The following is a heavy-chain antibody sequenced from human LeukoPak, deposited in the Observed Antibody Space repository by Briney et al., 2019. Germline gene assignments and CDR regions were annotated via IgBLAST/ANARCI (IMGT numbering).Heavy chain of an antibody. CDR3: TRARDYNSGSYPGF. V-gene: IGHV3-74*01. D-gene: IGHD3-10*01. Sequence: QSGGSLRLSCEASGFSLTSYWVHWVRQAPGKGLVWVSRINHDGSDAIYADSVRGRFTISRDDANNRLYLQLNRLGAEDTAIYYCTRARDYNSGSYPGFWGRGTLVTVSS. CDR1: GFSLTSYW. J-gene: IGHJ4*02. CDR2: INHDGSDA.